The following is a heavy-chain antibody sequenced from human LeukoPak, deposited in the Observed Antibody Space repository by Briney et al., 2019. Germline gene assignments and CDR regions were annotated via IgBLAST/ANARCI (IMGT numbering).Heavy chain of an antibody. CDR2: IYYSGST. V-gene: IGHV4-59*08. CDR1: GGFISSYY. J-gene: IGHJ4*02. Sequence: SETLSLTCTVSGGFISSYYWSWIRQPPGKGLEWIGYIYYSGSTSYNPSLKSRVTMSADTSKNQFSLRLSSVTAADTAVYYCARLGLRGTNRYHYDYWGQGTLVTVSS. CDR3: ARLGLRGTNRYHYDY. D-gene: IGHD3-10*01.